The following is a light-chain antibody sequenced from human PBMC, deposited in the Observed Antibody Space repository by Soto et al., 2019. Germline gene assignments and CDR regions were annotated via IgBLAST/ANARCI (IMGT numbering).Light chain of an antibody. CDR3: SSYGGSNTVV. CDR1: SSDVGGYNY. CDR2: EVS. V-gene: IGLV2-8*01. Sequence: QSALTQPPSASGSPGQSVTISCTGSSSDVGGYNYVSWYQQHPGKAPKLMIYEVSKWPPGVPDRLSGSKSGNTASLTVSGLQAEDEADYYCSSYGGSNTVVFGGGTKLTVL. J-gene: IGLJ2*01.